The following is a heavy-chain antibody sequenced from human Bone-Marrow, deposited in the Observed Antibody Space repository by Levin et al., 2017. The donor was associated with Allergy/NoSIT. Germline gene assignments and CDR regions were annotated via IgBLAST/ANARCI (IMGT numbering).Heavy chain of an antibody. V-gene: IGHV1-18*01. CDR1: GYTFTFYG. Sequence: GESLKISCRASGYTFTFYGISWVRQAPGQGLEWMGWISPYNGDTNYAQKLQGRVTMTTDTPTNIAYMALRSLRSDDTAVYYWARENAGPSDLWSGYRGFDYWGQGTLVTVSS. J-gene: IGHJ4*02. CDR3: ARENAGPSDLWSGYRGFDY. D-gene: IGHD3-3*01. CDR2: ISPYNGDT.